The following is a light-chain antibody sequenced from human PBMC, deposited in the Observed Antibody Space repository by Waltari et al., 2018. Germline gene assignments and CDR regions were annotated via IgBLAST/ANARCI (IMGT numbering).Light chain of an antibody. V-gene: IGKV3-15*01. J-gene: IGKJ1*01. CDR1: QSVSSN. CDR2: GAY. CDR3: QPYNNWPRT. Sequence: EIVMTQSPATLSVSPGEKSTISCRASQSVSSNLACYQQKPVQAPRLRIYGAYTRSTGIPAALSATGSGTEFTPTTSRPQSEDFAVYYCQPYNNWPRTFGQGTKVAIK.